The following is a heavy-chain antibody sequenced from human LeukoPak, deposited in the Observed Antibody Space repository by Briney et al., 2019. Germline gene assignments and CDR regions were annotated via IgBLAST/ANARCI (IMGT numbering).Heavy chain of an antibody. CDR3: AKDTGSARLDY. V-gene: IGHV3-30*18. D-gene: IGHD4-17*01. Sequence: GGSLRLSCTASGFTFSSYGMHWVRQAPGKGLEWVAVISYDGTNKFYADSVKGRFTISRDNSRNTVYLQVNRLRAEDTAVYYCAKDTGSARLDYWGQGTLVTVSS. CDR2: ISYDGTNK. J-gene: IGHJ4*02. CDR1: GFTFSSYG.